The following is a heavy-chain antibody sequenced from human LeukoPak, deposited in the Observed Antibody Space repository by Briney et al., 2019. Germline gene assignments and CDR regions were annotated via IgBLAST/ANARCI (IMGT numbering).Heavy chain of an antibody. J-gene: IGHJ6*03. CDR2: IYTSGST. Sequence: SETLSLTCAVYGGSFSGYYWSWIRQPAGKGLEWIGRIYTSGSTNYNPSLKSRVTMSVDTSKNQFSLKLSSVTAADTAVYYCARVRSSSRTIYYYYYMDVWGKGTTVTVSS. D-gene: IGHD6-13*01. CDR1: GGSFSGYY. V-gene: IGHV4-59*10. CDR3: ARVRSSSRTIYYYYYMDV.